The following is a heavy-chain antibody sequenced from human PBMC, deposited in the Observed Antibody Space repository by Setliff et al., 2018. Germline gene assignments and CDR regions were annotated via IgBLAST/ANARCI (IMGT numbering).Heavy chain of an antibody. J-gene: IGHJ5*02. Sequence: PSETLSLTCTVSGGSISSSDYYWGWIRQPPGKGLEWIGSIYYSGSTYYNPSLKSRVTISVDTSKNHFSLKLISVTAADTAVYYCARRVTAAGGSFFYGWFDPWGQGTLVTVSS. V-gene: IGHV4-39*01. D-gene: IGHD2-2*01. CDR2: IYYSGST. CDR3: ARRVTAAGGSFFYGWFDP. CDR1: GGSISSSDYY.